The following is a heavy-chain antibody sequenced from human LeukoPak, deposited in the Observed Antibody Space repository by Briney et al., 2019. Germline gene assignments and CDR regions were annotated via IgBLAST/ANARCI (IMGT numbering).Heavy chain of an antibody. J-gene: IGHJ4*02. CDR1: GGSFSGYY. CDR3: ARTVSFLTKTFDY. V-gene: IGHV4-34*01. Sequence: SETLSLTCAVYGGSFSGYYWSWIRQPPGKGLEWTGEINHSGSTNYNPSLKSRVTISVDTSKNQFSLKLSSVTAADTAVYYCARTVSFLTKTFDYWGQGTLVTVSS. D-gene: IGHD2/OR15-2a*01. CDR2: INHSGST.